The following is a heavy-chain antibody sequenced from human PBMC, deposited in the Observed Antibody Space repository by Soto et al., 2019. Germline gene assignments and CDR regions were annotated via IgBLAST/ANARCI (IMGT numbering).Heavy chain of an antibody. D-gene: IGHD1-26*01. CDR3: ARPGVWEYNWFDP. V-gene: IGHV1-3*01. Sequence: ASVKVSCKASGYTFTSYAMHWVRQAPGQRLEWMGWINAGNGNTKYSQKFQGRVTITRDTSASTAYMELSSLRSEDTAVYYCARPGVWEYNWFDPWGQGTLVTVSS. J-gene: IGHJ5*02. CDR2: INAGNGNT. CDR1: GYTFTSYA.